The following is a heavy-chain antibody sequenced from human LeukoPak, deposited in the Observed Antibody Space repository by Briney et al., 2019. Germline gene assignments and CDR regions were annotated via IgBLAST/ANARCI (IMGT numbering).Heavy chain of an antibody. D-gene: IGHD3-9*01. CDR3: ARGFSTRPTQLTKGVLFDY. V-gene: IGHV4-31*03. Sequence: SETLSLTCTVSGGSISSGGYYWSWIRQHPGKGLEWIGYIYYSGSTYYNPSLKSRVTISVDTSKNQFSLKLSSVIAADTAVYYCARGFSTRPTQLTKGVLFDYWGRGTLVTVSS. CDR2: IYYSGST. CDR1: GGSISSGGYY. J-gene: IGHJ4*02.